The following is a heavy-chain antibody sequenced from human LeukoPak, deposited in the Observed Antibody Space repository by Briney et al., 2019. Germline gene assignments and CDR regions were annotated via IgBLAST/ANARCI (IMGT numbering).Heavy chain of an antibody. Sequence: SETLSLTCTVSGGSISSYYWSWIRQPPGKGLEWIGYIYYSGSTNYNPSLKSRVTISVDTSKNQFSLKLSSVTAADTAVYYCAGSEYKGVYYYGMDVWGQGTTVTVSS. J-gene: IGHJ6*02. D-gene: IGHD6-6*01. CDR3: AGSEYKGVYYYGMDV. CDR2: IYYSGST. CDR1: GGSISSYY. V-gene: IGHV4-59*01.